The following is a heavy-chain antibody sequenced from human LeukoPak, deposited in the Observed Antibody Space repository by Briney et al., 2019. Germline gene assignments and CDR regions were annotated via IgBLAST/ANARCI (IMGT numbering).Heavy chain of an antibody. CDR1: GFTFSSYG. V-gene: IGHV3-23*01. CDR3: AKDRLLNCRGDCYIFDY. J-gene: IGHJ4*02. D-gene: IGHD2-21*02. Sequence: GGSLRLSCAASGFTFSSYGMSWVRQAPGKGLEWVSAISGSGGSTYYADSVKGRFTISRDNSKNTLYLQVNGLRTEDTAVYYCAKDRLLNCRGDCYIFDYWGQGTVVTVSS. CDR2: ISGSGGST.